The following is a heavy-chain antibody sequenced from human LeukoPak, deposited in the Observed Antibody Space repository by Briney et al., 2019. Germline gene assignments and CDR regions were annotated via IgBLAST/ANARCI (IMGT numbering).Heavy chain of an antibody. Sequence: PSETLSLTCTVSGGSISSSGYYWSWIRQPPGKGLEWIGTIYYSGSAYYNPSLKTQVTISVDTSKNQFSLKLSSVTAADTAVYYCARAGAYYYDSSGYYWGQGTLVTVSS. D-gene: IGHD3-22*01. V-gene: IGHV4-39*07. J-gene: IGHJ4*02. CDR3: ARAGAYYYDSSGYY. CDR2: IYYSGSA. CDR1: GGSISSSGYY.